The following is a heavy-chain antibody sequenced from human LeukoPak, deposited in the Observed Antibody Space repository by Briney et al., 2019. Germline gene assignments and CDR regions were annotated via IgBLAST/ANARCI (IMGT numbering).Heavy chain of an antibody. J-gene: IGHJ3*02. CDR1: GFSFSGHW. D-gene: IGHD1-1*01. CDR3: VLGAYWNDDKNAFHI. V-gene: IGHV3-74*01. CDR2: VNNDGSST. Sequence: PGGSLRLSCAASGFSFSGHWMHWVRQAPGKEPVWVSRVNNDGSSTNYADSVKGRFTISRDNAKNTLYLQVSSLRVEDTAVYFCVLGAYWNDDKNAFHIWGPGTMVIVSS.